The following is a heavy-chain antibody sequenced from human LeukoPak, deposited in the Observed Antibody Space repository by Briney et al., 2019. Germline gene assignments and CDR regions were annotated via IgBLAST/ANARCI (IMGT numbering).Heavy chain of an antibody. CDR1: GFTFSSYS. V-gene: IGHV3-21*01. CDR3: ARDNQFDY. J-gene: IGHJ4*02. CDR2: ISSSGSYI. Sequence: PGGSLRLSCAASGFTFSSYSMNWVRQAPGKGLEWVSSISSSGSYIYYADSVKGRFTISRDNAKNSLYLQMNSLRAEDTAVYYCARDNQFDYWGQGTLVTVSS. D-gene: IGHD1-14*01.